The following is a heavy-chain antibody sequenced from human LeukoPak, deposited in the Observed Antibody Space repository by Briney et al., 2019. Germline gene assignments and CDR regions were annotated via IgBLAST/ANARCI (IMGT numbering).Heavy chain of an antibody. CDR3: ARDQRYCSGGSCYPDWFDP. D-gene: IGHD2-15*01. CDR1: GYTFTGYY. V-gene: IGHV1-2*02. CDR2: ISPNSGGT. J-gene: IGHJ5*02. Sequence: GSVKVSCKASGYTFTGYYMHWVRQAPGQGLEWMGWISPNSGGTNYAQQFQGRVTMTRDTSISTAYMELSRLRSDDTAVYYCARDQRYCSGGSCYPDWFDPWGQGTLVTVSS.